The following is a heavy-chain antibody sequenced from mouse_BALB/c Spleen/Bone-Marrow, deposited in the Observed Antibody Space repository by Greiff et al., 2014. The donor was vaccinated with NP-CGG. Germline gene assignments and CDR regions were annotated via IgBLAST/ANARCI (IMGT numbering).Heavy chain of an antibody. CDR1: GFTFTDYY. CDR2: IRNKANGYTT. Sequence: EVNVVESGGDLVQPGGSLRLSCATSGFTFTDYYMSWVRQPPGKALEWLGFIRNKANGYTTEYSASVKGRFTISRDNSQSILYLQMNTLRAEDSATYYCARDRTTATLYWYFDVWGAGTTVTVSS. J-gene: IGHJ1*01. CDR3: ARDRTTATLYWYFDV. D-gene: IGHD1-2*01. V-gene: IGHV7-3*02.